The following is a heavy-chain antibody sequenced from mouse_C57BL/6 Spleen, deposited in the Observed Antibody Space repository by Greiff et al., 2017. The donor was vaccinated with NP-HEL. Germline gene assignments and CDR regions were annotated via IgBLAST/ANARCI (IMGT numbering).Heavy chain of an antibody. J-gene: IGHJ2*01. CDR1: GYTFTSYW. V-gene: IGHV1-59*01. CDR3: AKKEEDY. Sequence: QVHVKQPGAELVRPGTSVKLSCKASGYTFTSYWMHWVKQRPGQGLEWIGVIDPSDSYTNYNQKFKGKATLTVDTSSSTAYMQLSSLTSEDSAVYYCAKKEEDYWGQGTTLTVSS. CDR2: IDPSDSYT.